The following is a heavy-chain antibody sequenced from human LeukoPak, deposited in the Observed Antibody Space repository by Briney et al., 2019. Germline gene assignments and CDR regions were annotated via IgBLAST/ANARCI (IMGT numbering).Heavy chain of an antibody. V-gene: IGHV3-23*01. CDR3: VARAGGFRHFDY. J-gene: IGHJ4*02. Sequence: GGSLRLSCAASGCIFSSYAMSWVRQAPGKGLEGVSGISDSGGKTDSADSVKGRFTISRDNSKGKVYLKMNSLRAEDTAAYYCVARAGGFRHFDYWGQGTLVTVSS. CDR1: GCIFSSYA. D-gene: IGHD3-10*01. CDR2: ISDSGGKT.